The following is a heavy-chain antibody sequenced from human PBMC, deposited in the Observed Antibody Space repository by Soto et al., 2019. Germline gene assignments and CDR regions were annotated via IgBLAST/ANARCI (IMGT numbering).Heavy chain of an antibody. J-gene: IGHJ4*02. Sequence: GGSLRLSCAASGFTVGSNYMSWVRQAPGKGLEWVSVIYSGGSTYYADSVKGRFTISRDNSKNTLYLQMNSLRAEDTAVYYCARASRNYYDSSGYLYYFDYWGQGTLVTVSS. V-gene: IGHV3-66*01. CDR1: GFTVGSNY. CDR3: ARASRNYYDSSGYLYYFDY. D-gene: IGHD3-22*01. CDR2: IYSGGST.